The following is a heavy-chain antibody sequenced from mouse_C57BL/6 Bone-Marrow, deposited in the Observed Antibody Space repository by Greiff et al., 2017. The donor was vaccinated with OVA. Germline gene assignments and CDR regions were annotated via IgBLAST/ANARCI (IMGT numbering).Heavy chain of an antibody. V-gene: IGHV1-85*01. CDR1: GYTFTSYD. CDR3: ARVGPYYLYWYFDV. D-gene: IGHD1-1*02. CDR2: IYPRDGST. Sequence: QVQLKESGPELVKPGASVKLSCKASGYTFTSYDINWVKQRPGQGLEWIGWIYPRDGSTKYNEKFKGKATLTVDTSSSTAYMELHSLTSEDSAVYFCARVGPYYLYWYFDVWGTGTTVTVSS. J-gene: IGHJ1*03.